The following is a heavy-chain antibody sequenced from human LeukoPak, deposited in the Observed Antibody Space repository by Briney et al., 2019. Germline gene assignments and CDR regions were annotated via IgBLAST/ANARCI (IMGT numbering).Heavy chain of an antibody. Sequence: PSETLSLTCTVSGGSISSYYWSWIRQPPGKGLEWIWYINYSGSTNYNPSLKSRVPISGDTSKNHLNLKLSSVTAADTAVYYCARLLGGPLSAFDIWGQGTMVTVSS. J-gene: IGHJ3*02. D-gene: IGHD4-23*01. CDR3: ARLLGGPLSAFDI. CDR1: GGSISSYY. CDR2: INYSGST. V-gene: IGHV4-59*08.